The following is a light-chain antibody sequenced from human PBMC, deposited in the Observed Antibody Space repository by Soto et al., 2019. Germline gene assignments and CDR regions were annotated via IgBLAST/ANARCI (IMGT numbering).Light chain of an antibody. J-gene: IGKJ5*01. V-gene: IGKV3-15*01. CDR2: DAS. CDR1: QSIGST. CDR3: QQYNNWPPN. Sequence: EIVMTQSPATLSVSPGERATLSCRASQSIGSTLAWYQQKPGQTPRLLIYDASTRATGIPARFSGIGSGTEFSLIISSLQSEDIAVYFCQQYNNWPPNFGQGTRLEIK.